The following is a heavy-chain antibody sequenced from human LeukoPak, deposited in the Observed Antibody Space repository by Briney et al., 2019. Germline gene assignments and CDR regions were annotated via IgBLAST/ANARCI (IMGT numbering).Heavy chain of an antibody. Sequence: RAGGSLRLSCAASGFTFSNYAMSWVRQAPGKGLEWVSSISSNGGTPYYADSVKGRFTISRDNSKNTLYLQMNSLRAEDTAVYYCASNRYGDYDYWGQGTLVTVSS. CDR2: ISSNGGTP. V-gene: IGHV3-23*01. J-gene: IGHJ4*02. D-gene: IGHD4-17*01. CDR1: GFTFSNYA. CDR3: ASNRYGDYDY.